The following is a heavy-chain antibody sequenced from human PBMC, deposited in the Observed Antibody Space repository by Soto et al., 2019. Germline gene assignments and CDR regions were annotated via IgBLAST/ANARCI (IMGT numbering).Heavy chain of an antibody. CDR1: GGSISSYY. J-gene: IGHJ4*02. CDR2: IYYSGST. CDR3: ARGPREAYYFDY. V-gene: IGHV4-59*01. Sequence: SETPSLTCTVSGGSISSYYWSWIRQPPGKGLEWIGYIYYSGSTNYNPSLKSRVTISVDTSKNQFSLKLSSVTAADTAVYYCARGPREAYYFDYWGQGTLVTVSS. D-gene: IGHD2-21*01.